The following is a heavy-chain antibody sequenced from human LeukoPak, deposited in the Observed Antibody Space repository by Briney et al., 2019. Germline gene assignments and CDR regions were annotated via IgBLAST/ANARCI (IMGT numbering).Heavy chain of an antibody. CDR3: AKEVDTYYYDSSGYFDY. CDR1: GFTFSSYA. V-gene: IGHV3-23*01. J-gene: IGHJ4*02. CDR2: IRGSGGST. D-gene: IGHD3-22*01. Sequence: PGGSLRLSCAASGFTFSSYAMSWVRQAPGKGLEWVSAIRGSGGSTYYADSVKGRFTASRDNSENTLYLQMNSLRAEDTAVYYCAKEVDTYYYDSSGYFDYWGQGTLVTVSS.